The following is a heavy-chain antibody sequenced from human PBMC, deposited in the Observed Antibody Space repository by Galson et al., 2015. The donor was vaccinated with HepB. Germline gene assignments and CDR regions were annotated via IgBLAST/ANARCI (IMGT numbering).Heavy chain of an antibody. D-gene: IGHD6-13*01. CDR3: ARDQSRAAAAKGYYYYGMDV. V-gene: IGHV3-33*08. CDR1: GFTFSSYG. J-gene: IGHJ6*02. CDR2: IWYDGSNK. Sequence: SLRLSCAASGFTFSSYGMHWVRQAPGKGLEWVAVIWYDGSNKYYADSVKGRFTISRDNSKNTLYLQMNSLRAEDTAVYYCARDQSRAAAAKGYYYYGMDVWGQGTTVTVSS.